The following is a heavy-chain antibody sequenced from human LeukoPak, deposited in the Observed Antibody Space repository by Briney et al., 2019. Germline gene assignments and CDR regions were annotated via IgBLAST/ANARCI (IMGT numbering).Heavy chain of an antibody. CDR1: GYTFTSYD. V-gene: IGHV1-8*01. J-gene: IGHJ4*02. CDR3: ARDGYYDYVWGSYPYYFDY. CDR2: MNPNSGNT. Sequence: ASVKVSCKASGYTFTSYDINWVRQATGQGLEWMGWMNPNSGNTGYAQKFQGRVTMTRNTSISTAYMELSSLRSDDTAVYYCARDGYYDYVWGSYPYYFDYWGQGTLVTVSS. D-gene: IGHD3-16*01.